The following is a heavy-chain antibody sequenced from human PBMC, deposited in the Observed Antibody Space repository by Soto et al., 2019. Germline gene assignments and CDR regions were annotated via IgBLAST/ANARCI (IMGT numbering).Heavy chain of an antibody. CDR3: ARGSAGRSSWFDP. Sequence: SETLSLTCTVSGVSISSGGYYWSWIRQHPGKGLEWIVYIYYSWSTYYNPSLKSRVTISVNTSKNQFSLKLSSVTAADRAVYYCARGSAGRSSWFDPWGQGTLVTVSS. CDR2: IYYSWST. J-gene: IGHJ5*02. D-gene: IGHD3-10*01. CDR1: GVSISSGGYY. V-gene: IGHV4-31*03.